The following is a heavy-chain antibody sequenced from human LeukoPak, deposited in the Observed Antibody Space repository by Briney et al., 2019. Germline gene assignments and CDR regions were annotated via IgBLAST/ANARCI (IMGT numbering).Heavy chain of an antibody. CDR2: IYYSGST. J-gene: IGHJ4*02. Sequence: SETLSLTCTVSGGSISSSSYYWGWFRQPPGKGLEWIGSIYYSGSTYYNTSLKSRVTISVDTSKNQCSLKLSSVTAADTAVYYCARHLTVVVAVFDYWGQGTLVTVSS. D-gene: IGHD2-15*01. V-gene: IGHV4-39*01. CDR1: GGSISSSSYY. CDR3: ARHLTVVVAVFDY.